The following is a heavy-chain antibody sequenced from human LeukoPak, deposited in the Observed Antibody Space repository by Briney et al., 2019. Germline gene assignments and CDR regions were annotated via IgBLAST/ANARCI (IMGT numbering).Heavy chain of an antibody. CDR3: ARDSLERGAPVEY. D-gene: IGHD1-26*01. J-gene: IGHJ4*02. Sequence: TGGSLRLSCAASGFTVSSNYMSWVRQAPGKGLEWVSVIYSGGSTYYADSVKGRFTISRDNSKNTLYLQMNSLRAEDTAVYYCARDSLERGAPVEYLGQGTLVTVSS. V-gene: IGHV3-66*01. CDR2: IYSGGST. CDR1: GFTVSSNY.